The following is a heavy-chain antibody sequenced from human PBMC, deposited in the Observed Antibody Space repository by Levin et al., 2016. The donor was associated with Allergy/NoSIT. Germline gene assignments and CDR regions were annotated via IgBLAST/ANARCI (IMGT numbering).Heavy chain of an antibody. J-gene: IGHJ4*02. CDR1: GYSFGGHW. CDR3: ARTVAVTGAGEYDY. CDR2: IYPDDSET. Sequence: GESLKISCQASGYSFGGHWIAWVRQKSGKGLEWMGIIYPDDSETKYSPSFQGQVTFSVDKSTRTAYLQWNSLKASDSATYYCARTVAVTGAGEYDYWGQGSRVIVSS. D-gene: IGHD2-21*02. V-gene: IGHV5-51*01.